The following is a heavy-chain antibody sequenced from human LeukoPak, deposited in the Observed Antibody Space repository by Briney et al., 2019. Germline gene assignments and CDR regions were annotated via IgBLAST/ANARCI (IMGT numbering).Heavy chain of an antibody. CDR3: ATLNWEVVALDY. CDR2: IYHSGST. CDR1: SGSISSSNW. J-gene: IGHJ4*02. V-gene: IGHV4-4*02. Sequence: PSETLSLTCAVSSGSISSSNWWSWVRQPPGKGLEWIGEIYHSGSTNYNPSLKSRVTISVDKSKNQFSLKLSSVTAADTAVYYCATLNWEVVALDYWGQGTLVTVSS. D-gene: IGHD3-22*01.